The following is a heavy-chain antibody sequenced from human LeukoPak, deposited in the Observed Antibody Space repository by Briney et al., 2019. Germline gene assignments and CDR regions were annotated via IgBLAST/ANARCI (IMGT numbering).Heavy chain of an antibody. J-gene: IGHJ4*02. D-gene: IGHD2-15*01. CDR2: IYHTGVT. CDR3: ARALVVAATSGYFDY. V-gene: IGHV4-38-2*02. Sequence: KPSETLSLTCTVSDYSINIGYYWGWIRQPPGKGLEWIGSIYHTGVTYYTPSLKSRVTISVDTSKNQFSLRLSSVTAADTAVYYCARALVVAATSGYFDYWGQGTLVTVSS. CDR1: DYSINIGYY.